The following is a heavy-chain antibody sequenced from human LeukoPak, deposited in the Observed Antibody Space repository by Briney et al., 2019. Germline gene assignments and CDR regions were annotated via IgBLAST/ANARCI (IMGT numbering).Heavy chain of an antibody. CDR2: INHSGST. D-gene: IGHD3-16*01. Sequence: KTSETLSLTCAVYGGSFSGYYWSWIRQPPGKGLEWIGEINHSGSTNYNPSLKSRVTISADTSKNQFSLKLSSVTAADTAVYYCARAGGHYYYYGMDVWGQGTTVTVSS. CDR3: ARAGGHYYYYGMDV. V-gene: IGHV4-34*01. CDR1: GGSFSGYY. J-gene: IGHJ6*02.